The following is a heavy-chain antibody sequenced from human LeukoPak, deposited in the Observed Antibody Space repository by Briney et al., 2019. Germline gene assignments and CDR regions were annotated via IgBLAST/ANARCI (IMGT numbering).Heavy chain of an antibody. D-gene: IGHD5-24*01. CDR3: ARDGYNLWAFDI. J-gene: IGHJ3*02. V-gene: IGHV4-59*12. CDR1: GGSINTYY. Sequence: SDTLSLTCTVSGGSINTYYWTWIRQPPGKGLEWIGYIYYTGSTNYNPSLKSRLTISVDSSKNQFSLKLSSVTAADTAVYYCARDGYNLWAFDIWGQGTMVTVSS. CDR2: IYYTGST.